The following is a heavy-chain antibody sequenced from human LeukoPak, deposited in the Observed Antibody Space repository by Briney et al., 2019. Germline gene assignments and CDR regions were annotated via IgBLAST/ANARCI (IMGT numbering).Heavy chain of an antibody. CDR1: GFTFSSYS. CDR3: ARGSSTVSGFDY. D-gene: IGHD3-10*01. V-gene: IGHV3-21*01. CDR2: ISSSGSCI. J-gene: IGHJ4*02. Sequence: GGSLRLSCAASGFTFSSYSMTWVRQAPGKGLEWVSSISSSGSCIYYVDSVKGRFTISRDNAKSSLYLQMNRLRAEDTAFYYCARGSSTVSGFDYWGQGTLVTVSS.